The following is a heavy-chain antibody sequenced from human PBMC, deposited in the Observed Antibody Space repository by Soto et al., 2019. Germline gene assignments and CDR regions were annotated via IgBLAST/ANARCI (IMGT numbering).Heavy chain of an antibody. V-gene: IGHV3-15*01. CDR2: IKSKSAGGTI. Sequence: EVHLVESGGGLVKPGVSLRLSCAASGFIFTSAFMSWVRQTPGKGLEWVARIKSKSAGGTIDYAAPVKGRFTISRDDYANTVSLQMNSLKAEDTALYYCTTGDYWGQGILVTVSS. CDR1: GFIFTSAF. J-gene: IGHJ4*02. CDR3: TTGDY.